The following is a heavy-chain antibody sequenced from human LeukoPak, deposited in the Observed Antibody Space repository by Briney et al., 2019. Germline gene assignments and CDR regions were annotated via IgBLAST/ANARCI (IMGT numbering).Heavy chain of an antibody. CDR1: GFTFSRYA. Sequence: PGTSLRLSCAASGFTFSRYAFHWVRQAPGKGLEWVAVILQDGTIKYYADSVKGRFTISRDNSKNTLYLQVHSLSTEDTVVYYCVREDFGNYYFDFWGQGTLVTVSS. D-gene: IGHD4-11*01. J-gene: IGHJ4*02. CDR2: ILQDGTIK. V-gene: IGHV3-30*04. CDR3: VREDFGNYYFDF.